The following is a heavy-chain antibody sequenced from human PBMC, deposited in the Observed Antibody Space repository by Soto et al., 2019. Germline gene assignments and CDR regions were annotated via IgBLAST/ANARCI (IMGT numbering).Heavy chain of an antibody. CDR1: GYTFTSYA. V-gene: IGHV1-3*01. J-gene: IGHJ4*02. CDR3: ARVHLYNWNYPSLDY. Sequence: ASVKVSCKASGYTFTSYAMHWVRQAPGQRLEWMGWINAGNGNTKYSQKFQGRVTITRDTSASTAYMELSSLRSEDTAVYYCARVHLYNWNYPSLDYWSQGTLVTVSS. CDR2: INAGNGNT. D-gene: IGHD1-7*01.